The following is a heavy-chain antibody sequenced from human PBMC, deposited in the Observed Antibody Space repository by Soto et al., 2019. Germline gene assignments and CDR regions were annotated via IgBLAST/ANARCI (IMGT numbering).Heavy chain of an antibody. CDR3: ATSSTDSDSAVVF. CDR1: GGTFSSYS. Sequence: VQLVQSGAKVKKPGSSLKVSCMTSGGTFSSYSINWVRQAPGQGLEWMGGIIPIFGTPKYAQNFQGRVTMTADESTTTAHVELADLRSEDSAIYVCATSSTDSDSAVVFWGPGPLVTVSS. J-gene: IGHJ4*02. V-gene: IGHV1-69*01. CDR2: IIPIFGTP. D-gene: IGHD4-4*01.